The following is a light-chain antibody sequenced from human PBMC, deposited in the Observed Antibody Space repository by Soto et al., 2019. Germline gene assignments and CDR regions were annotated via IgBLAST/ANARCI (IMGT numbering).Light chain of an antibody. V-gene: IGKV1-5*03. CDR3: QQYESYPWT. Sequence: DIQMTQSPSTLSASVGDRVTITCRASQSISSWLAWYQQKPGRAPDLLIYKASTLESGVPSRFSGSGSGTEFTLTISSLQPDDFATYHCQQYESYPWTFGQGTKVEIK. CDR1: QSISSW. CDR2: KAS. J-gene: IGKJ1*01.